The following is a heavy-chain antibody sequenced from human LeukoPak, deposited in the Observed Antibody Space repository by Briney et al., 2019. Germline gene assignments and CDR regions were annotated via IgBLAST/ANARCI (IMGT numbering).Heavy chain of an antibody. Sequence: GGSLRLSCAASGFTFNIFWMNWVRQAPGKGLEWVANIKHDGSEEYYGDSVRGRFTISRDNAKNSLILQMDSLRGEDTAVYYCARALGNSTGDYWGQGTLVTVSS. CDR2: IKHDGSEE. D-gene: IGHD7-27*01. CDR1: GFTFNIFW. J-gene: IGHJ4*02. V-gene: IGHV3-7*04. CDR3: ARALGNSTGDY.